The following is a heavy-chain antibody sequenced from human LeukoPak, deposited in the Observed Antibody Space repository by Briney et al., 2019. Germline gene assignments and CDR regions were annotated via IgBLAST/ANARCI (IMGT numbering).Heavy chain of an antibody. D-gene: IGHD3-16*01. Sequence: ASVKVSCKVSGYTLTELSMHWVRQAPGKGLEWMGGFDPEDGETISAQKFQGRVTMTEDTSTDTAYMELSSLRSEDTAVYYCATPKGGQTAGAFDIWGQGTMVTVSS. CDR1: GYTLTELS. CDR3: ATPKGGQTAGAFDI. V-gene: IGHV1-24*01. J-gene: IGHJ3*02. CDR2: FDPEDGET.